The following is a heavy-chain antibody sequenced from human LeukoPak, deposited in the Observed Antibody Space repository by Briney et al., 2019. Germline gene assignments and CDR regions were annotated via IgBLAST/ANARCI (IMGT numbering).Heavy chain of an antibody. Sequence: PSETLSLTCTVSGGSISSYCWSWIRQPAGKGLEWIGRIYNSGNTNYNPSLQSRVTMSVDSSKNQFSLRLSSVTAADTAVYYCAREQMAATGTIDYWGQGTLVTVSP. J-gene: IGHJ4*02. D-gene: IGHD1-1*01. V-gene: IGHV4-4*07. CDR3: AREQMAATGTIDY. CDR2: IYNSGNT. CDR1: GGSISSYC.